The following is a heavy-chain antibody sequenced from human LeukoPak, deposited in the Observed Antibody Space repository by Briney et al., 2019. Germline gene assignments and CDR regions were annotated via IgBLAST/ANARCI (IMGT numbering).Heavy chain of an antibody. CDR2: LSAYNGNT. V-gene: IGHV1-18*01. CDR3: ARDLGLAYCGGDCYSEDAFDI. D-gene: IGHD2-21*02. J-gene: IGHJ3*02. CDR1: GYTFTSYG. Sequence: ASVKVSCMASGYTFTSYGISWVRQAPGQGLEWMGWLSAYNGNTNYAQKLQGRVTMTTDTSTSTAYMELRSLRSDDTAVYYCARDLGLAYCGGDCYSEDAFDIWGQGTMVTVSS.